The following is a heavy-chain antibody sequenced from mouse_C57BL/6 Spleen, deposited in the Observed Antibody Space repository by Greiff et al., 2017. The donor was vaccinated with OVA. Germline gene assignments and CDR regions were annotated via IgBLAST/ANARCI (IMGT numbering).Heavy chain of an antibody. J-gene: IGHJ4*01. CDR2: IRSKSNNYAT. Sequence: EVKLVESGGGLVQPKGSLKLSCAASGFSFNTYAMNWVRQAPGKGLEWVARIRSKSNNYATYYADSVKDRFTISRDDSESMLYLQMNNLKTEDTAMYYCVRQDGSSYDYYAMDYWGQGTSVTVSS. D-gene: IGHD1-1*01. CDR1: GFSFNTYA. V-gene: IGHV10-1*01. CDR3: VRQDGSSYDYYAMDY.